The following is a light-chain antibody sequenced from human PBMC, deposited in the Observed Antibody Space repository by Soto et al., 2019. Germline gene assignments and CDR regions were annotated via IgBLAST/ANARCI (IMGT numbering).Light chain of an antibody. CDR1: QSVSRQ. CDR3: QQGYN. V-gene: IGKV3-11*01. CDR2: DAS. Sequence: EIVLTQSPVTLSLSPGERATLSCRASQSVSRQLAWYQQKPGQAPRLLIYDASNRATGIPARFSGSGSGTDFTRTISSLAPEDFRFYHCQQGYNFGPGTKRDIK. J-gene: IGKJ3*01.